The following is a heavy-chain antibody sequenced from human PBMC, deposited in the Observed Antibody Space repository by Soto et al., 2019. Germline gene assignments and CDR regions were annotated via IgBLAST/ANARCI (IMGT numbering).Heavy chain of an antibody. D-gene: IGHD6-13*01. Sequence: AASVNASCKSSGSTFSSYCISWVRQAPGQGLEWMGWISAYNGNTNYAQKLQGRVTMTTDTSTSTAYMELRSLRSDDTAVYYCARPQQPRGAFDIWGQGTMVTVS. J-gene: IGHJ3*02. V-gene: IGHV1-18*01. CDR3: ARPQQPRGAFDI. CDR2: ISAYNGNT. CDR1: GSTFSSYC.